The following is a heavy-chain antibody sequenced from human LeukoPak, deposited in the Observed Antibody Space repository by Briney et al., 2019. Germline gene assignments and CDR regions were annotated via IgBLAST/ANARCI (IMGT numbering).Heavy chain of an antibody. CDR1: GFIFYNYG. D-gene: IGHD2-21*02. J-gene: IGHJ4*02. Sequence: GRSLRLSCAASGFIFYNYGMHWVRQAPGKGLEWVAVISYDGSNKNYADSVKGRFTISRDSSKNTVYLQMNSLRVEDTAVYYCAKDWAPYCGGDCYFNYWGQGTLVTVSS. CDR3: AKDWAPYCGGDCYFNY. CDR2: ISYDGSNK. V-gene: IGHV3-30*18.